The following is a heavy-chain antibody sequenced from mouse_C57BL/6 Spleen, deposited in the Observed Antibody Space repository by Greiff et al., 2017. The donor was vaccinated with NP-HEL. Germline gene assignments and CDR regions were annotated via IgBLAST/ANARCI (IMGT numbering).Heavy chain of an antibody. V-gene: IGHV1-18*01. CDR1: GYTFTDYN. D-gene: IGHD2-1*01. CDR3: ARDLLWYRGFAY. CDR2: INPTNGGT. J-gene: IGHJ3*01. Sequence: VQLQQSGPELVKPGASVKIPCKASGYTFTDYNMDWVKQSHGQSLEWLGDINPTNGGTIYNQKFKGKATLTVDKSSSTADMELRSLTSEDTAVYYCARDLLWYRGFAYGGQGTLVTVSA.